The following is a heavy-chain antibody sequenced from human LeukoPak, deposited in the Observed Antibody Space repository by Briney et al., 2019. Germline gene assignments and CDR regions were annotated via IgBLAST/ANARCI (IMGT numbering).Heavy chain of an antibody. CDR3: AKDWGYSKGWYSH. Sequence: GGSLRLSCSASGFTFSSYLMSWVRQAPGKGLEWVGRIKSKTDGGTTDYAAPVKGRFTISRDDSKNTLYLQMNSLRAEDTAVYYCAKDWGYSKGWYSHWGQGTLVTVSS. J-gene: IGHJ4*02. CDR1: GFTFSSYL. V-gene: IGHV3-15*01. CDR2: IKSKTDGGTT. D-gene: IGHD1-26*01.